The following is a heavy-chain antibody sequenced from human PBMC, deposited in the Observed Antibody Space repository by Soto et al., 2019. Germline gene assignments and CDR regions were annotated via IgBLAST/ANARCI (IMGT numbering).Heavy chain of an antibody. Sequence: QLQLQESGPGLVKPSETLSLTCTVSGGSISSSSYYWGWIRQPPGKGLEWIGSIYYSGGTYYNPSLKSRGTISVDTSKNQFSLKLSSVTAADTAVYYCARQPKDAFEIWGQGTMVTVSS. J-gene: IGHJ3*02. CDR2: IYYSGGT. CDR1: GGSISSSSYY. CDR3: ARQPKDAFEI. V-gene: IGHV4-39*01.